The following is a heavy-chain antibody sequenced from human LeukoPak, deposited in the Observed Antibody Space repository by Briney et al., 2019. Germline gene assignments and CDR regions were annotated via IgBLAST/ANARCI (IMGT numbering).Heavy chain of an antibody. Sequence: SETLSLTCIVSGGSISSSSYYWSWIRQPPGKGLEWIGSIYYSGSTYYNPSLKSRVTISVDTSKNQISLKLSSVTAADTAVYYCARDEYPYVVVPAANGPWFDPWGQGTLVTVSS. CDR1: GGSISSSSYY. CDR3: ARDEYPYVVVPAANGPWFDP. J-gene: IGHJ5*02. CDR2: IYYSGST. D-gene: IGHD2-2*01. V-gene: IGHV4-39*07.